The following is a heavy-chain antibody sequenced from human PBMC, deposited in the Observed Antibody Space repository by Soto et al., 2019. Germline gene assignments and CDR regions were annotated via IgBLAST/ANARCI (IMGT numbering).Heavy chain of an antibody. CDR2: INHSGST. D-gene: IGHD2-21*01. CDR3: ERGILGGFGR. CDR1: GGSFSGYY. Sequence: PSETLSLTCAVYGGSFSGYYWSWIRQPPGKGLEWIGEINHSGSTNYNPSLKSRVTISVDTSKNQFSLKLSSVTAADTAVYYCERGILGGFGRWGQGTLVTVSS. V-gene: IGHV4-34*01. J-gene: IGHJ4*02.